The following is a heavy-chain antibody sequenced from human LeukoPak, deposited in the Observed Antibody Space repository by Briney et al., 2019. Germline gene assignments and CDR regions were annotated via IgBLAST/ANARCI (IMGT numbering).Heavy chain of an antibody. CDR2: ISAYNGNT. J-gene: IGHJ4*02. V-gene: IGHV1-18*01. Sequence: GASVKLSCKASGYTFTSYGISWGRQAPGQGLEWMGWISAYNGNTNYAKKLQGRVTMTTDTSTSTAYMELRSLRSDDTAVYYCARSEMVETPPDYWGQGTLVTVSS. D-gene: IGHD2-8*01. CDR3: ARSEMVETPPDY. CDR1: GYTFTSYG.